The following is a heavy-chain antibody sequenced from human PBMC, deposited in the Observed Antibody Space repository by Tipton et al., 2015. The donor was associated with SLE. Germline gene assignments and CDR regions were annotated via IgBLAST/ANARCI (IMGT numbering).Heavy chain of an antibody. D-gene: IGHD6-19*01. CDR1: GFTFSSYE. CDR3: ARRRAVAGRVPYYMDV. CDR2: IYHSGTA. Sequence: LRLSCAASGFTFSSYEMNWVRQPPGKGLEWIGSIYHSGTAYYNPSLKSRVTISVDTSKNQISLKLSSVTAADTAVYYCARRRAVAGRVPYYMDVWGKGTTVTVSS. V-gene: IGHV4-38-2*01. J-gene: IGHJ6*03.